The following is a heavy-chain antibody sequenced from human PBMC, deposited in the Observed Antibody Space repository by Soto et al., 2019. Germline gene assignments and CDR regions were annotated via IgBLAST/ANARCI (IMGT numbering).Heavy chain of an antibody. CDR3: ARGGHIAVVTASFDN. CDR1: GYTFNTYY. Sequence: QVQLVQSGAEVRKPGASVKVSCKPSGYTFNTYYLHWLRQAPGQALEWMGVIHPSGGGTTYAQEFLGRVTVTTDTSTTAVFMELSSLRSDDPAVYYCARGGHIAVVTASFDNWGQGTLVTVSS. CDR2: IHPSGGGT. J-gene: IGHJ4*02. V-gene: IGHV1-46*02. D-gene: IGHD2-21*02.